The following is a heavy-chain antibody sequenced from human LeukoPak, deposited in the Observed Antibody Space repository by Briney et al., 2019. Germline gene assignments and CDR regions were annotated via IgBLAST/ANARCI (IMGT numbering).Heavy chain of an antibody. V-gene: IGHV3-30*04. CDR3: AKDRGRYFDWLLLVDY. J-gene: IGHJ4*02. CDR2: ISYDGSNK. Sequence: PGGSLRLSCAASGFTFSSYAMHWVRQAPGKGLEWVAVISYDGSNKYYADSVKGRFTISRDNSKNTLYLQMNSLRAEDTAVYYCAKDRGRYFDWLLLVDYWGQGTLVTVSS. D-gene: IGHD3-9*01. CDR1: GFTFSSYA.